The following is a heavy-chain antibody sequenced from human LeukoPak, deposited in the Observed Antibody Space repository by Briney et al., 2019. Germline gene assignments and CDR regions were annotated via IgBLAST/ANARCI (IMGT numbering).Heavy chain of an antibody. Sequence: PGGSLRLSCAASGFTFSNYAMSCVRQAPGKGLEWVSSISGRDTSTYYADSVKGRFTISRDNSKSTLYLQIHSLRADDTAFYYCAKRPTFYKTFDYWGQGTLVTVS. CDR3: AKRPTFYKTFDY. D-gene: IGHD3-16*01. V-gene: IGHV3-23*01. CDR2: ISGRDTST. J-gene: IGHJ4*02. CDR1: GFTFSNYA.